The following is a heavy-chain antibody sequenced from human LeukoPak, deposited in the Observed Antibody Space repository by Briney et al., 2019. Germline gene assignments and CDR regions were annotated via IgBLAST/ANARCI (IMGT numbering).Heavy chain of an antibody. CDR2: IIAGGDT. D-gene: IGHD3-22*01. CDR3: ASGSTPGSGYYFDS. Sequence: GGSLRLSCVASGFTFRSYAMAWVRQAPGKGLEQGLEGVASIIAGGDTFYADSVKGRFTISRDNSRNTLYLQMNRLRAEDTDIYYCASGSTPGSGYYFDSWGPGTLVTVSS. CDR1: GFTFRSYA. V-gene: IGHV3-23*01. J-gene: IGHJ4*01.